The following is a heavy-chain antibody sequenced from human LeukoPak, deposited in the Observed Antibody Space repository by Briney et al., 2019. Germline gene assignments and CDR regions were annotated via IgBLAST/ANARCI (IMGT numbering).Heavy chain of an antibody. CDR3: ARVSGGWNYFFDY. CDR1: GGSINSYY. CDR2: IYYSGST. V-gene: IGHV4-59*01. J-gene: IGHJ4*02. D-gene: IGHD1-7*01. Sequence: PSETLSLTCTVSGGSINSYYWSWIRQPPGKGLGWIGYIYYSGSTNYNPSLKSRVTISVDTSKNQFSLKLSSVTAADTAVYYCARVSGGWNYFFDYWGQGTLVTVSS.